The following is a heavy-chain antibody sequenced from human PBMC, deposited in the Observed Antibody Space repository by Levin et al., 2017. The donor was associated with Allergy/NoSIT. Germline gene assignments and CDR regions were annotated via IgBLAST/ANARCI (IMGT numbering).Heavy chain of an antibody. CDR2: MNPNSGNT. CDR1: GYTFTSYD. J-gene: IGHJ5*02. V-gene: IGHV1-8*01. Sequence: GESLKISCKASGYTFTSYDINWVRQATGQGLEWMGWMNPNSGNTGYAQKFQGRVTMTRNTSISTAYMELSSLRSEDTAVYYCARVLRVIVAYNWFDPWGQGTLVTVSS. CDR3: ARVLRVIVAYNWFDP. D-gene: IGHD3-22*01.